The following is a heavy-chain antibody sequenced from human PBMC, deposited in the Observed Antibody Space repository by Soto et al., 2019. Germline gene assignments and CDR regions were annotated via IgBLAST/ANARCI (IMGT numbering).Heavy chain of an antibody. CDR1: GYTFTTYG. CDR3: ARRGDVPYSYYGMDV. V-gene: IGHV1-18*01. CDR2: INGYNGNA. D-gene: IGHD2-21*01. Sequence: QVQLVQSGAEVKKPGASVTVSCKASGYTFTTYGVSWVRQAPGQGLEWLGWINGYNGNAKYAENLQGGVTMTTDTSTSTANMELGGLRSDDTAVYYCARRGDVPYSYYGMDVWAQGTTVTVSS. J-gene: IGHJ6*02.